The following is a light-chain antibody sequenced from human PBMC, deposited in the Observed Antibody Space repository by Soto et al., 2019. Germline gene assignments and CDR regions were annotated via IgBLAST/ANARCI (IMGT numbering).Light chain of an antibody. V-gene: IGKV1-39*01. CDR2: AAS. Sequence: DIQMTQSPSTLSGSVGDRVTITCRASQSISSYLNWYQQKPGKAPKLLIYAASSLQSGVPSRFSGSGSGTDFTLTISSLQPEDFATYFCQQSDSTPITFGQGTRLEIK. CDR1: QSISSY. J-gene: IGKJ5*01. CDR3: QQSDSTPIT.